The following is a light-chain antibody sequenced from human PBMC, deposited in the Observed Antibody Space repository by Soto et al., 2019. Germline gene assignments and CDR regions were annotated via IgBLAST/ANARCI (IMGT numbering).Light chain of an antibody. CDR2: AAS. CDR1: QGIRND. CDR3: LQDYNYPLT. Sequence: AIQMTQPPSSLSASVGDRVTITCRASQGIRNDLGWYQQKPGKAPKFLIYAASSLQSGVPSRFSGSGSGTDLTLTISSLQPEDFATYYCLQDYNYPLTFGPGTKVDIK. J-gene: IGKJ3*01. V-gene: IGKV1-6*01.